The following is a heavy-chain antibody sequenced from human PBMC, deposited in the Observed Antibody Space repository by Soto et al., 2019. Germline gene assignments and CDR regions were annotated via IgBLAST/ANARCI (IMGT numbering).Heavy chain of an antibody. V-gene: IGHV1-69*13. CDR2: IIPIFGTA. J-gene: IGHJ5*02. CDR1: GGTFSSYA. CDR3: AREVRVRGATGFDP. Sequence: ASVKVSCKASGGTFSSYAISWVRQAPGQGLEWMGGIIPIFGTANYAQKFQGRVTITADESTSTAYMELSSLRSEDTAVYYCAREVRVRGATGFDPWGQGTLVTVSS. D-gene: IGHD3-10*01.